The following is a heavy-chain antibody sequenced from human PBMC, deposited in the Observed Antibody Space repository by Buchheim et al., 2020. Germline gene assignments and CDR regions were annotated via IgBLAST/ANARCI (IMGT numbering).Heavy chain of an antibody. CDR3: ARDPLLNGGTLDY. Sequence: VQLVESGGGLVQPGGSLRLSCAASGFTFSDLWMHWVRQTPGKGLMWVSRINSDGSSTIYGESVKGRFTVSRDNAKNKTYLQMNSLRAEDTGVYYCARDPLLNGGTLDYWGQGT. D-gene: IGHD1-1*01. CDR1: GFTFSDLW. V-gene: IGHV3-74*01. CDR2: INSDGSST. J-gene: IGHJ4*02.